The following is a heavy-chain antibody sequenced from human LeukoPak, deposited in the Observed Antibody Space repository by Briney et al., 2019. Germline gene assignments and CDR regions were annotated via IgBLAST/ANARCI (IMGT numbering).Heavy chain of an antibody. J-gene: IGHJ4*02. CDR3: ARDPTTWVGSRYFDY. CDR2: ISAYNGNT. V-gene: IGHV1-18*04. D-gene: IGHD2/OR15-2a*01. Sequence: GASVKVSCKASGYRFTSYYMHWVRQAPGQGLEWMGWISAYNGNTNYAQKLQGRVTMTTDTSTSTAYMELRSLRSDDTAVYYCARDPTTWVGSRYFDYWGQGTLVTVSS. CDR1: GYRFTSYY.